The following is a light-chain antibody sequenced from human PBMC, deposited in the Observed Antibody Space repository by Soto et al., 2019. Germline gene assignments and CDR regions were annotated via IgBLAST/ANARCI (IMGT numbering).Light chain of an antibody. V-gene: IGKV1-27*01. Sequence: DIQMTQSPSSLSASVGDRVTITCRASQGISNYLAWYQQKPGKVPKLLIYAAYTFQSRVPSRFSGSGSGTDFTLIISSLQPEDFATYDCQKCGIAPFSFGGGTKVELK. CDR2: AAY. J-gene: IGKJ4*01. CDR3: QKCGIAPFS. CDR1: QGISNY.